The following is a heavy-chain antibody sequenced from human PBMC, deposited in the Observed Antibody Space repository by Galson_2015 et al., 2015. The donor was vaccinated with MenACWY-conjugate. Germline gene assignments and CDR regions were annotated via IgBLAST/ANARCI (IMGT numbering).Heavy chain of an antibody. CDR3: AKIGGDFRSAYRPQ. V-gene: IGHV3-30*02. Sequence: SLRLSCAAFSGYDMHWVRQAPGEGLEWVALIRYDGIQKNYSESVKGRFTISRDNSKNTLNLQMNSLGAEDTAVYYCAKIGGDFRSAYRPQWGQGTLVTVSS. D-gene: IGHD3-3*01. J-gene: IGHJ4*02. CDR1: SGYD. CDR2: IRYDGIQK.